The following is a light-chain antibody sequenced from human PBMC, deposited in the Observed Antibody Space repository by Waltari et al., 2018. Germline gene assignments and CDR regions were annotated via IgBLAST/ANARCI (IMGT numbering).Light chain of an antibody. J-gene: IGKJ4*01. Sequence: DIVMTQSPDSLAVSLGERATINCKSSQSVLYSSDNKNHLAWYQQKPGQPPKLLIYRATTPESGGPDRFRCSGSGTDFTLTISSLQAEDVAVYYCQQYYSTPLTFGGGTKVEIK. V-gene: IGKV4-1*01. CDR1: QSVLYSSDNKNH. CDR2: RAT. CDR3: QQYYSTPLT.